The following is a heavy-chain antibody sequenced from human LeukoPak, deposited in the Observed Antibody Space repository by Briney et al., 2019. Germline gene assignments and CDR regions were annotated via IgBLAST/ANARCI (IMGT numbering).Heavy chain of an antibody. J-gene: IGHJ4*02. D-gene: IGHD2-21*02. Sequence: GGSLRLSCAASGFTFSSYAMSWLRQAPGKGLEGVPSISRSGGSTYYADSVKGRFIISRDNSKNTLYLQMNSLRAEDTAVYYCAKAQGHIVVVTATDYWGQGTLVTVSS. V-gene: IGHV3-23*01. CDR2: ISRSGGST. CDR1: GFTFSSYA. CDR3: AKAQGHIVVVTATDY.